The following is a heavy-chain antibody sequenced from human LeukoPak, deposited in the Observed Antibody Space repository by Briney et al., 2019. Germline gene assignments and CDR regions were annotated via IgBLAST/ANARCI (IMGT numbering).Heavy chain of an antibody. D-gene: IGHD6-19*01. CDR2: IKSKTDGGTT. V-gene: IGHV3-15*01. J-gene: IGHJ6*03. CDR3: TTEFGQWLVHSDQRNYYYYYMDL. Sequence: GGSLRLSCAASGLTFSNAWMSWVRQAPGKGLDWVGRIKSKTDGGTTDYAAPVKGRFTISRDDSKNTLYLHMNSLKTEDTAVYYCTTEFGQWLVHSDQRNYYYYYMDLWGKGTTVTVSS. CDR1: GLTFSNAW.